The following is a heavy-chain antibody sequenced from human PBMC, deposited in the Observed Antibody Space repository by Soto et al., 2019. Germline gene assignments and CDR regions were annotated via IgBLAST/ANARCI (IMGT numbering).Heavy chain of an antibody. J-gene: IGHJ6*03. Sequence: ASVKVSCKASGYTFTSYYMHWVRQAPGQGLEWMGIINPSGGSTSYAQKFQGRVTMTRDTSTSTVYMELSSLRSEDTAVYYCARDFFDYGDPENYYYYMDVWGKGTTVTVSS. CDR2: INPSGGST. D-gene: IGHD4-17*01. CDR1: GYTFTSYY. CDR3: ARDFFDYGDPENYYYYMDV. V-gene: IGHV1-46*03.